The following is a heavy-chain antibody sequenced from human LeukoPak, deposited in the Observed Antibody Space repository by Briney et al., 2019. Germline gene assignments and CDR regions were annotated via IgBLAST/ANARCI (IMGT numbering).Heavy chain of an antibody. V-gene: IGHV1-18*01. CDR1: GYTFTSYG. D-gene: IGHD3-9*01. J-gene: IGHJ6*02. CDR2: ISAYNGNT. CDR3: AREFGWLLRNYGMDV. Sequence: ASVKVSCMASGYTFTSYGISWVRQAPGQGLEWMGWISAYNGNTNYAQKLQGRVTITTDTSTSTAYMELRSLRSDDTAVYYCAREFGWLLRNYGMDVGGQGTTVTVS.